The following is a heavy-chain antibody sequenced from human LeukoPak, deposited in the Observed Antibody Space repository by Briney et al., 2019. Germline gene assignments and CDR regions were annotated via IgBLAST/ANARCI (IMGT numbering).Heavy chain of an antibody. J-gene: IGHJ4*02. CDR3: AKVRGVYCSSPACYYYDS. CDR2: ISPSGGRT. V-gene: IGHV3-23*01. D-gene: IGHD2-2*01. CDR1: GFTFSSYA. Sequence: PGGSLRLSCGASGFTFSSYAMSWVRQTPGRGLEWVAGISPSGGRTLYADSVEGRFTISRDNSNYTVYLQLSSLRAEDSALYYCAKVRGVYCSSPACYYYDSWGQGTPVTVSS.